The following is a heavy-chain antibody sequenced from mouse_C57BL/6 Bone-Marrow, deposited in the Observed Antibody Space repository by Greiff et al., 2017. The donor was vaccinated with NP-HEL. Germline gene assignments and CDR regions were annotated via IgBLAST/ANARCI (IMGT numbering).Heavy chain of an antibody. CDR2: IRNKANGYTT. D-gene: IGHD1-1*01. CDR1: GFTFTDYY. J-gene: IGHJ4*01. CDR3: ARYPSSYYDYAMDY. V-gene: IGHV7-3*01. Sequence: EVMLVESGGGLVQPGGSLSLSCAASGFTFTDYYMSWVRQPPGKALEWLGFIRNKANGYTTEYSASVKGRFTISRDNSQSILYLQMNALRAEDSATYYCARYPSSYYDYAMDYWGQGTSVTVSS.